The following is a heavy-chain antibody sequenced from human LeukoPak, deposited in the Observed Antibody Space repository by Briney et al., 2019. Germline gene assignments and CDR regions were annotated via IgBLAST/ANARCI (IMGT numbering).Heavy chain of an antibody. D-gene: IGHD1-26*01. J-gene: IGHJ4*02. CDR3: ARASGSYYGLRNFFDY. Sequence: GAPVKVSCKASGYTFTSYGISWVRQAPGQGLEWMGWISAYNGNTNYAQKLQGRVTMTTDTSTSTAYMELRSLRSDDTAVYYCARASGSYYGLRNFFDYWGQGTLVTVSS. CDR1: GYTFTSYG. V-gene: IGHV1-18*01. CDR2: ISAYNGNT.